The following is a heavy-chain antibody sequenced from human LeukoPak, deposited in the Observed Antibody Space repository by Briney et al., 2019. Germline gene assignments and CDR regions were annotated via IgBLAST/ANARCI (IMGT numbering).Heavy chain of an antibody. Sequence: ASVKVSCKASGYTFTGYYIHWVRQAPGQGLEWMGWINPNSGGTNYAQKFQGRVTMTRDTSISTAYMELSRLRSDDTVVYYCARVPRYNWNYYFDYWGQGTLVTVSS. D-gene: IGHD1-1*01. J-gene: IGHJ4*02. CDR3: ARVPRYNWNYYFDY. V-gene: IGHV1-2*02. CDR1: GYTFTGYY. CDR2: INPNSGGT.